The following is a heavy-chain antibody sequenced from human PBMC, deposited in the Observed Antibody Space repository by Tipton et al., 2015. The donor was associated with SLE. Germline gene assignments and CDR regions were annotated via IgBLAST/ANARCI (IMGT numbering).Heavy chain of an antibody. Sequence: TLSLTCTVSGGSISSYYWSWIRQPPGKGLEWIGNIYYSGSTNYNPSLKSRVTISVDTSKNQFSLKLSSVTAADTAVYYCARHLREATVTPLWYFDLWGRGTLVTVSS. CDR2: IYYSGST. J-gene: IGHJ2*01. CDR1: GGSISSYY. V-gene: IGHV4-59*08. CDR3: ARHLREATVTPLWYFDL. D-gene: IGHD4-17*01.